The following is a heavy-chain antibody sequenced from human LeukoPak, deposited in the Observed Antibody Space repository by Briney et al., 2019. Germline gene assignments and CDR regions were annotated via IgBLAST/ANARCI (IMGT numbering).Heavy chain of an antibody. J-gene: IGHJ4*02. CDR2: ISGSGGST. CDR3: ATPGNVVVPAAMYPFDY. D-gene: IGHD2-2*01. CDR1: GFTFSSYA. Sequence: GGSLRLSCAASGFTFSSYAMSWVRQAPGTGLEWVSAISGSGGSTYYADSVKGRFATSRDNSKNTLYLQMNSLRAEDTAVYYCATPGNVVVPAAMYPFDYWGQGTLVTVSS. V-gene: IGHV3-23*01.